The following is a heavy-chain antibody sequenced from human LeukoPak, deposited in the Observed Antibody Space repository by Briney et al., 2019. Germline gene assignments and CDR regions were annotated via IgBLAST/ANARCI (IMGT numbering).Heavy chain of an antibody. D-gene: IGHD6-19*01. J-gene: IGHJ4*02. Sequence: SETLSLTCTVSGGSISSYYWSWIRQPAGKGLEWIGRIYTSGSTNYNPSLKSRVTMSVDTSKNQFSLKLSSVTAADTAVYYCARGRYIGGWHTTLTYYFDYWGQGTLVTVSS. CDR3: ARGRYIGGWHTTLTYYFDY. CDR2: IYTSGST. V-gene: IGHV4-4*07. CDR1: GGSISSYY.